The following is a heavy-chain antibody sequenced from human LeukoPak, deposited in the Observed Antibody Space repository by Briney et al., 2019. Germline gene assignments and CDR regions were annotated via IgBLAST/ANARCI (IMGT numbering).Heavy chain of an antibody. J-gene: IGHJ4*02. CDR3: ARDDPGGIDS. V-gene: IGHV3-30-3*01. D-gene: IGHD1-1*01. CDR2: TSHDEVTK. CDR1: GFTFSSYP. Sequence: GGSLRLSCAASGFTFSSYPMHWVRQAPGKGLEWVAITSHDEVTKYYADPVKGRFTISKDNSKNTLYLQMNSLTPEDTAVYYCARDDPGGIDSWGQGTLVTVSS.